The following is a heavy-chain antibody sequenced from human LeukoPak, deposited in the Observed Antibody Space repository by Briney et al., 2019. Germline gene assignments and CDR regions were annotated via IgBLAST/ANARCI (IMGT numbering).Heavy chain of an antibody. CDR2: IKQDGSEK. J-gene: IGHJ4*02. CDR1: GFTFSSYS. CDR3: ARAPDYVVDY. D-gene: IGHD3-16*01. V-gene: IGHV3-7*01. Sequence: PGGSLRLSCAASGFTFSSYSMNWVRQAPGKGLEWVANIKQDGSEKYYVDSVKGRFTISRDNAKNSLYLQMSSLRAEDTAVYYCARAPDYVVDYWGQGTLVTVSS.